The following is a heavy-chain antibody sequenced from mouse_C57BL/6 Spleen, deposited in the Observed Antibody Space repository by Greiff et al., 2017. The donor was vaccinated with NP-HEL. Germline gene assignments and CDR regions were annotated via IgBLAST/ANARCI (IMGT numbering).Heavy chain of an antibody. J-gene: IGHJ4*01. CDR2: INPSNGGT. V-gene: IGHV1-53*01. CDR1: GYTFTSYW. CDR3: ARCAYHYGSIYLYYYSRDY. Sequence: QVQLQQPGTELVKPGASVKLSCKASGYTFTSYWMHWVKQRPGQGLEWIGNINPSNGGTNYNEKFKSKATLTVDKSSSTSYMQLSSLTSEDSAVYYCARCAYHYGSIYLYYYSRDYWGQGTCLTVSS. D-gene: IGHD1-1*01.